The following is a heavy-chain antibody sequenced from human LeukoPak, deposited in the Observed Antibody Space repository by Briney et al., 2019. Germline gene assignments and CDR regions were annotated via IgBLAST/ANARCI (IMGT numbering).Heavy chain of an antibody. D-gene: IGHD3-10*01. CDR2: TYSSGST. V-gene: IGHV4-61*02. J-gene: IGHJ4*02. Sequence: ASQTLSLTCTVSGGSISSISYQWSWIRQPAGKGLEWIGRTYSSGSTNYNPSLKSRVSISIDTSKNQFSLNLNSVTAADTAVYYCAREGDPTGSYYNYWGQGILVTVSS. CDR3: AREGDPTGSYYNY. CDR1: GGSISSISYQ.